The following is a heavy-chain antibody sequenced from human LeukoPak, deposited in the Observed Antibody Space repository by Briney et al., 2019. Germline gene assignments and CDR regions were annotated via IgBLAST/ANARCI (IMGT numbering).Heavy chain of an antibody. CDR1: GYTFTGYY. Sequence: ASVKVSCKASGYTFTGYYLHWVRQAPGQGLEWMGWINPNSGGTKYAQKFQGRVTMTRDTSISTAYMELSRLRSDDTAVYYCARDSPTHPSDYWGQGTLVTVSS. CDR2: INPNSGGT. J-gene: IGHJ4*02. CDR3: ARDSPTHPSDY. V-gene: IGHV1-2*02.